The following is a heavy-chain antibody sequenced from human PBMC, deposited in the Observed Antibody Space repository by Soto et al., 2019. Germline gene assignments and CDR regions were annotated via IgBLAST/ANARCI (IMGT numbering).Heavy chain of an antibody. D-gene: IGHD3-3*01. V-gene: IGHV1-18*01. Sequence: ASVKVSCKASGYSFANYGISWVRQAPGQGLEWVGWISPYDGNTKYAQKLQGRVTMTTDTSKNTAYMELRSLRSDDTAVYYFARVRSLTIFGVVTPYMDVWGKGTTVTVSS. J-gene: IGHJ6*03. CDR3: ARVRSLTIFGVVTPYMDV. CDR2: ISPYDGNT. CDR1: GYSFANYG.